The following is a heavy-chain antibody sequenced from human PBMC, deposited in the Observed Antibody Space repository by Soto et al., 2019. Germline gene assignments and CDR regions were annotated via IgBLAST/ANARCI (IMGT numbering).Heavy chain of an antibody. V-gene: IGHV3-7*01. Sequence: GGSLRLSCEASGFTFSSYWMTWVRQAPGKGLEWVANIKQDGSEKYYVDSVKGRFTISRDNAKNSLYLQMNSLRAEDTAVYSCARTAPAAGDYYYYYYMDVWGKGTTVTVSS. CDR2: IKQDGSEK. J-gene: IGHJ6*03. CDR1: GFTFSSYW. D-gene: IGHD2-2*01. CDR3: ARTAPAAGDYYYYYYMDV.